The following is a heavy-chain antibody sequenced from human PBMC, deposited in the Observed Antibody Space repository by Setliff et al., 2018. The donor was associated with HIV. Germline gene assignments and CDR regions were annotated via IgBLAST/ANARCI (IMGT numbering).Heavy chain of an antibody. CDR2: IFHTGFA. CDR3: ARQPVPGGVVVPGDDWVDP. D-gene: IGHD2-2*01. CDR1: GGPITNYAYY. V-gene: IGHV4-39*01. J-gene: IGHJ5*02. Sequence: PSETLSLTCTVSGGPITNYAYYWAWIRQSPGKGLEWIGNIFHTGFAHYNPSFRSRVTMSVDTSKNQFSLKVTSVTAADTAVYYCARQPVPGGVVVPGDDWVDPWGQGTLVTVSS.